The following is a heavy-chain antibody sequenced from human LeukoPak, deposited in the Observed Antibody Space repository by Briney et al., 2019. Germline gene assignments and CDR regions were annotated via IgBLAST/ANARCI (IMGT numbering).Heavy chain of an antibody. J-gene: IGHJ4*02. CDR2: IYYSGST. D-gene: IGHD5-18*01. CDR1: GGSISGYY. CDR3: ARDIGGIVDTAMAFDY. V-gene: IGHV4-59*01. Sequence: SETLSLTCTVSGGSISGYYWSWIRQPPGKGLEWIGYIYYSGSTNYNPSLKSRVTISVDTSKNQFSLKLSSLTAADTAVYYCARDIGGIVDTAMAFDYWGQGTLVTVSS.